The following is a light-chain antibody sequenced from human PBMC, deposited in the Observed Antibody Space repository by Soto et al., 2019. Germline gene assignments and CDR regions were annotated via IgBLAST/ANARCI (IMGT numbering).Light chain of an antibody. J-gene: IGLJ1*01. V-gene: IGLV1-40*01. Sequence: QSVVTQPPSVSGAPGQSVTISCTGSGSNIGAGYDVHWYQHLPGTAPKLLIYSNRNRPSGVPDRFSGSKSGTSASLAITGLQAEDEADYYCQSYDSSLSGYVFGTGTKLTVL. CDR2: SNR. CDR3: QSYDSSLSGYV. CDR1: GSNIGAGYD.